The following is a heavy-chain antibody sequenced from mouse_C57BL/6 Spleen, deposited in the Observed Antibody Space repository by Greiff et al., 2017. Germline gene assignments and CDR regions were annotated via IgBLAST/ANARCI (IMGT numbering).Heavy chain of an antibody. D-gene: IGHD1-1*01. J-gene: IGHJ2*01. CDR3: ARRDYYGSSYYFDY. Sequence: VQLQQSGAELVKPGASVKISCKASGYAFSSYWMNWVKQRPGKGLEWIGQIYPGDGDTNYNGKFKGKATLTADKSSSTAYMQLSSLTSEDSAVYFCARRDYYGSSYYFDYWGQGTTLTVSS. V-gene: IGHV1-80*01. CDR1: GYAFSSYW. CDR2: IYPGDGDT.